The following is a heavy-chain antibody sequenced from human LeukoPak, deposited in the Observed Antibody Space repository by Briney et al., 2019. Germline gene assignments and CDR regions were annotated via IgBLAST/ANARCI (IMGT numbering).Heavy chain of an antibody. V-gene: IGHV4-4*07. Sequence: SETLSLTCTVSGGSISSYYWSWIRQPAGKGLEWIGRIYTSVTTNYNPSLKSRVTMSIDTSKNQFSLKVSSVTAADTAVYYCARTMMDTAMVPFDYWGQGTLVTVSS. D-gene: IGHD5-18*01. CDR2: IYTSVTT. CDR1: GGSISSYY. CDR3: ARTMMDTAMVPFDY. J-gene: IGHJ4*02.